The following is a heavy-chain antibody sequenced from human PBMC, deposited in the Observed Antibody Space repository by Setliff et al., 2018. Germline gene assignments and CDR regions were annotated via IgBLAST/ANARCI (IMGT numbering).Heavy chain of an antibody. Sequence: GESPKISCKGSGYSFSTCWIGWVRQMPGKGLEWMGIIYPGDSITRYSPSFQGQVTISVDKSINTAYLQWSSLRASDTAIYYCARHPYYYGSGTYLDNNNRWFDPWGQGTLVTVSS. CDR1: GYSFSTCW. V-gene: IGHV5-51*01. CDR2: IYPGDSIT. CDR3: ARHPYYYGSGTYLDNNNRWFDP. J-gene: IGHJ5*02. D-gene: IGHD3-10*01.